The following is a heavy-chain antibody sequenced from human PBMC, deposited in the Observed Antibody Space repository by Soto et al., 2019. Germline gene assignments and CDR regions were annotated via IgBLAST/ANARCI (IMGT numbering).Heavy chain of an antibody. CDR2: ISSNSDSI. CDR3: ARQRFGSFSGSYVFDL. D-gene: IGHD3-16*01. V-gene: IGHV3-21*01. Sequence: EMQLVESGGGLVKPGGSLRLSCEASGFSFEIYHMNWVRQAPGKGLEWVSSISSNSDSIFYGDSVKGRFIISRDNAKNSLFLQMNNLSGDDTAVYYCARQRFGSFSGSYVFDLRGQGTPVTVSS. J-gene: IGHJ5*02. CDR1: GFSFEIYH.